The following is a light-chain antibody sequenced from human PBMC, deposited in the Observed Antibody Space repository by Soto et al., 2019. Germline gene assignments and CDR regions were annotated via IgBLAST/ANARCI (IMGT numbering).Light chain of an antibody. CDR1: QSLSSN. Sequence: EIVMTQSPATLSVSPGERAALSCRASQSLSSNLAWYQQKPGQAPRLLIYGASTRATGIPARFGGSGSGTEFTLTISSLQSEDFVVYYCQQYNKWPFTFGGGTKVEIK. CDR2: GAS. CDR3: QQYNKWPFT. V-gene: IGKV3-15*01. J-gene: IGKJ4*01.